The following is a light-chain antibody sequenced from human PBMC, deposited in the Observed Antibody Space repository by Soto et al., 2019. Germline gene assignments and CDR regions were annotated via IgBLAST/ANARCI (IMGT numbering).Light chain of an antibody. Sequence: DIQMTQSPSSLSASVGDRVTITCRASQSISKYLNWYQQKPGQDPNLLIYAASTLQSGVPSRFTGSGSGTDFTLTISSLQPEDFATYYCQQSYSTPPDTFGQETKLEIK. CDR3: QQSYSTPPDT. V-gene: IGKV1-39*01. CDR1: QSISKY. CDR2: AAS. J-gene: IGKJ2*01.